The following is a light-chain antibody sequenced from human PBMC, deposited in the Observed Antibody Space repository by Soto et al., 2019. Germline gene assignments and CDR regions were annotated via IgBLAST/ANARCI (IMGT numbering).Light chain of an antibody. CDR3: CSDAGNVAV. CDR1: ISDVGAYDF. V-gene: IGLV2-11*01. Sequence: VLTKPRSVSGSPGQSVTLSWTPPISDVGAYDFVSWYQQHPGKAPKLMMSDVTKRPSGVPDRFSGSKSGNTASLTISVLQAEDEADYYCCSDAGNVAVFGGGTK. J-gene: IGLJ2*01. CDR2: DVT.